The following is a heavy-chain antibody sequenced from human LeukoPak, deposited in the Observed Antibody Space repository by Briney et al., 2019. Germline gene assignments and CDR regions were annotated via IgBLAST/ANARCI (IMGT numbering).Heavy chain of an antibody. D-gene: IGHD5-12*01. Sequence: SETLSLTCTVSGGSISSGYYWGWIRQPPGKGLEWIGSIYHSGSTYYNPSLKSRVTISVDTSKNQFSLKLSSVTAADTAVYYCARVESGTLAFDIWGQGTMVTVSS. V-gene: IGHV4-38-2*02. J-gene: IGHJ3*02. CDR2: IYHSGST. CDR1: GGSISSGYY. CDR3: ARVESGTLAFDI.